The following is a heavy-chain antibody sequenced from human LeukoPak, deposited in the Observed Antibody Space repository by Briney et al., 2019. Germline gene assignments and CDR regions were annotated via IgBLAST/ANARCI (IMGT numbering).Heavy chain of an antibody. CDR1: GVSISSSNSY. Sequence: SETLSLTCTVSGVSISSSNSYWGWIRQPPGKGLEWIGSIYYSGNTYYNASPKSQVSISIDTSKNQFSLGLTSVTAADTAVYYCARQTGSGLFILPGGQGTLVTVSS. J-gene: IGHJ4*02. D-gene: IGHD3/OR15-3a*01. CDR3: ARQTGSGLFILP. V-gene: IGHV4-39*01. CDR2: IYYSGNT.